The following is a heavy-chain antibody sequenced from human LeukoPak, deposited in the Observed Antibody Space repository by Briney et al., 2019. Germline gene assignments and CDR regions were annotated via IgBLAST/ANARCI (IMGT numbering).Heavy chain of an antibody. CDR3: AKKYSNTWSSFDY. V-gene: IGHV3-23*01. CDR2: VGAGGST. Sequence: GGSLRLSCAASGFTFSSYWMSWVRQAPGKGLEWVSGVGAGGSTYYADSVKGRFTISRDNSKNTLYLQMNSLRAEDTAIYYCAKKYSNTWSSFDYWGQGTLVTVSS. D-gene: IGHD6-13*01. J-gene: IGHJ4*02. CDR1: GFTFSSYW.